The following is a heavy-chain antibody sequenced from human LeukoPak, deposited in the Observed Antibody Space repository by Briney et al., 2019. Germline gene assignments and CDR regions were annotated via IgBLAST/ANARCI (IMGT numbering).Heavy chain of an antibody. CDR3: ASGSSSWRILPKYYFDY. V-gene: IGHV4-4*07. CDR1: GASISGYY. Sequence: PSETLSLTCTVSGASISGYYWSWIRQPAGKGLEWIGRIYTSGSTDNNPSLKSRVTMSVDTSTNQFSLKLTSMTAADTAVYDCASGSSSWRILPKYYFDYWGQGTLVTVSS. D-gene: IGHD6-13*01. CDR2: IYTSGST. J-gene: IGHJ4*02.